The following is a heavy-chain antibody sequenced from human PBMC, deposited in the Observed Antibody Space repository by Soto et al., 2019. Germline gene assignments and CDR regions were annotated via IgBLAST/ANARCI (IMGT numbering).Heavy chain of an antibody. V-gene: IGHV5-51*01. CDR3: ARRNYDILTGYGQDYYYYMDV. Sequence: GESMKISCQGSGYSITSYWIGWVSQMPGKGLEWMGIIYPGDSDTRYSPSFQGQVTISADKSISTAYLQWSSLKASDTAMYYCARRNYDILTGYGQDYYYYMDVWGKGTTVTVS. CDR1: GYSITSYW. J-gene: IGHJ6*03. D-gene: IGHD3-9*01. CDR2: IYPGDSDT.